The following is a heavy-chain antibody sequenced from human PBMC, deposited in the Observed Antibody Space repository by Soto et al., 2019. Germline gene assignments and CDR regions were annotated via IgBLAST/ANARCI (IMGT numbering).Heavy chain of an antibody. V-gene: IGHV3-30*18. J-gene: IGHJ4*02. D-gene: IGHD6-25*01. CDR3: VKDRGGSGTFAY. CDR2: ITYDGSDK. Sequence: QVQLVESGGGVVQPGSGRSLRLSCAAAGFTFNKDAMHWVRPAPGKGLEWVAVITYDGSDKYKWYAESVKGRFTLSRDNSKNTLYLEMNSLRPEDTAVYYCVKDRGGSGTFAYWGQGTLVTVSS. CDR1: GFTFNKDA.